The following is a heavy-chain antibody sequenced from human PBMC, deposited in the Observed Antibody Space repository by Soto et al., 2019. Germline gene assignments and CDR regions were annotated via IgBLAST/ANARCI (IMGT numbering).Heavy chain of an antibody. D-gene: IGHD2-21*01. CDR3: GGANFTCLVDC. CDR1: GGSFSGYY. Sequence: QVQLQQWGAGLLKPSETLSLTCAVYGGSFSGYYWTWIRQPPGTGLEWIGEINHSGSTNYNPSLTGRVTMRGNTSKNHVSLKLTSVSAACTVVYYSGGANFTCLVDCGGEAARVTVSS. V-gene: IGHV4-34*01. J-gene: IGHJ4*02. CDR2: INHSGST.